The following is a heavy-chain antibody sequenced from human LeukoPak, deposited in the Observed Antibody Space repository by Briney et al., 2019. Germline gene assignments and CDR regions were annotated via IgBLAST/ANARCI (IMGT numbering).Heavy chain of an antibody. CDR3: ARDVTSGSYPSDPSWWYGMDV. J-gene: IGHJ6*02. D-gene: IGHD1-26*01. CDR1: GFTVSSNY. V-gene: IGHV3-53*01. CDR2: IYSGGST. Sequence: GGSLRLSCAASGFTVSSNYMSWVRQAPGKGLEWVSVIYSGGSTYYADSVKGRFTISRDNSKNTLYLQMNSLRAEDTAVYYCARDVTSGSYPSDPSWWYGMDVWGQGTTVTVSS.